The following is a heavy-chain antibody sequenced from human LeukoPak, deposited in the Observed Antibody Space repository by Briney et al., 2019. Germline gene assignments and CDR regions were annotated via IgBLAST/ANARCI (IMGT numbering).Heavy chain of an antibody. D-gene: IGHD5-18*01. Sequence: GGSLRLSCAASGFTVSSNYMSWVRQAPGKGLEWVSVIYSGGSTYYADSVKGRFTISRDNSKNTLYLQMNSLRAEDTAVYYCAKDGRNSYESSDAFDIWGQGTMVTVSS. J-gene: IGHJ3*02. CDR3: AKDGRNSYESSDAFDI. V-gene: IGHV3-53*01. CDR1: GFTVSSNY. CDR2: IYSGGST.